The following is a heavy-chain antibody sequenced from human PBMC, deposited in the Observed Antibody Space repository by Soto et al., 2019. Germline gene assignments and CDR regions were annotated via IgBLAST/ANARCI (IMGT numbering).Heavy chain of an antibody. CDR2: IIPIFGTA. D-gene: IGHD3-22*01. J-gene: IGHJ4*02. Sequence: GASLKVSCKASGGTFSSYAISWVRQALGQGLEWMGGIIPIFGTANYAQKFQGRVTITADESTSTAYMELSSLRVEDTAMYYCARQRGYYDSSGLDYLGQGTLVTVSS. V-gene: IGHV1-69*13. CDR1: GGTFSSYA. CDR3: ARQRGYYDSSGLDY.